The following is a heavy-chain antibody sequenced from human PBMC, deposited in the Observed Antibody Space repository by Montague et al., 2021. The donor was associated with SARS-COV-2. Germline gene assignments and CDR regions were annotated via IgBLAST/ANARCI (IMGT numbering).Heavy chain of an antibody. CDR3: AHRLPAVAAFDY. CDR1: GSSLSTDGVG. CDR2: IYWDDDK. D-gene: IGHD6-6*01. V-gene: IGHV2-5*02. Sequence: PALVKPTQTLTLTCTFSGSSLSTDGVGVGWIRQPPGKALEWLALIYWDDDKRYRPGLQSRLTITKGTSENQVVLTMTNMDPVDTATYYCAHRLPAVAAFDYWGQGTLVTVSS. J-gene: IGHJ4*02.